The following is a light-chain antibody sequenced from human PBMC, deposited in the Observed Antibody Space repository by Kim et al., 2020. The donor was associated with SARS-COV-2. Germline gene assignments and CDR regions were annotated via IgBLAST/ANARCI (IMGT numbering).Light chain of an antibody. V-gene: IGLV2-14*03. CDR3: SSYTISSTYV. CDR2: DVS. J-gene: IGLJ1*01. Sequence: QSALTQPASVSGSPGQSITISCTGTSSDVGAYNFVSWYQQHPGKAPKLMIYDVSKRPSGVSNRFSGSKSGNTASLTISGLQAEDEADYYCSSYTISSTYVFGTGTKVTVL. CDR1: SSDVGAYNF.